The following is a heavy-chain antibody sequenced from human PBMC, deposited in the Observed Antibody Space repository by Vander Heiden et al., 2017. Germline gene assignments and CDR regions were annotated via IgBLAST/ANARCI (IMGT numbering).Heavy chain of an antibody. CDR2: TYYRSKWYN. J-gene: IGHJ6*02. CDR3: ARDPSSYYDFWSGNHYYYYYGMDV. D-gene: IGHD3-3*01. CDR1: GDSVSSNSAA. V-gene: IGHV6-1*01. Sequence: QVQLQQSGPGLVKPSQTLSLTCAISGDSVSSNSAAWNWIRQSPSRGLEWLGRTYYRSKWYNDYAVSVKSRITINPDTSKNQFSLQLNSVTPEDTAVYYCARDPSSYYDFWSGNHYYYYYGMDVWGQGTTVTVSS.